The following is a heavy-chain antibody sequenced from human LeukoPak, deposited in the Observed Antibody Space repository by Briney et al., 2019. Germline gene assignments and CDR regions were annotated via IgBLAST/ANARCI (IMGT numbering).Heavy chain of an antibody. V-gene: IGHV1-2*06. CDR3: ARVGYYESSDYYEY. CDR2: INPNSGGT. D-gene: IGHD3-22*01. CDR1: GYTLTDYY. Sequence: ASVKVPCKASGYTLTDYYMHWVRQAPGQGLEWMGRINPNSGGTNYAQKFQGRVTMTRDTSISTVYMELSRLRSDDTAVYYCARVGYYESSDYYEYWGQGTLVTVSS. J-gene: IGHJ4*02.